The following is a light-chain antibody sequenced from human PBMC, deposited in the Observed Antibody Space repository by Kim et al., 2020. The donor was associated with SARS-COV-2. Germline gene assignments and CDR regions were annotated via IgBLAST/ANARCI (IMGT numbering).Light chain of an antibody. CDR2: GAS. J-gene: IGKJ1*01. CDR3: QQYNNWPPWT. CDR1: KSVSSN. Sequence: QGERANISCRASKSVSSNLAWYQQKPGQAPRLLIYGASTRATGIPARFSGSGSGTEFTLTISSLQSEDFAVYYCQQYNNWPPWTFGQGTKVDIK. V-gene: IGKV3-15*01.